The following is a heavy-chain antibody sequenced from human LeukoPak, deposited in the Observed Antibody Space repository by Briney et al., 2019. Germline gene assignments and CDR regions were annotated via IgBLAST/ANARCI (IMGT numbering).Heavy chain of an antibody. V-gene: IGHV1-69*04. CDR3: ARDLGEVPEITMVRGRYYYYGMDV. J-gene: IGHJ6*02. D-gene: IGHD3-10*01. CDR2: IIPILGIA. CDR1: GGTFSSYA. Sequence: GASVKVSCKASGGTFSSYAISWVRQAPGQGLEWMGRIIPILGIANYAQKFQGRVTITADKSTSTAYMELSSLRSEDTAVYYCARDLGEVPEITMVRGRYYYYGMDVWGQGTTVTVSS.